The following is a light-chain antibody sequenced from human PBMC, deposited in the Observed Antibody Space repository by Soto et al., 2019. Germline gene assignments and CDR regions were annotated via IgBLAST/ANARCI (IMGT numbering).Light chain of an antibody. CDR2: EVT. V-gene: IGLV2-23*02. CDR1: SDIGNYNL. Sequence: QSALTQPASVSGSPGQSVTISCSGSDIGNYNLVSWYQHLPGRAPKLLIFEVTMRPSGISDRFSGSKSASTASLTISGLKAEEEGDYYCASYAGSRTYVFGRGTKLT. CDR3: ASYAGSRTYV. J-gene: IGLJ2*01.